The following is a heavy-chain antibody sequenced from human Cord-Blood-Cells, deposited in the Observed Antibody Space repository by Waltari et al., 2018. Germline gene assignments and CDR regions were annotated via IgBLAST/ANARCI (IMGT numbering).Heavy chain of an antibody. D-gene: IGHD6-13*01. Sequence: QVQLVQSGAEVEKPGSSVKVSCKASGVTFSSYAISRVRQAPGQGLEWMGGIIPIFGTANYAQKFQGRVTITADESTSTAYMELSSLRSEDTAVYYCARPLIAAAGTGWFDPWGQGTLVTVSS. CDR1: GVTFSSYA. CDR3: ARPLIAAAGTGWFDP. J-gene: IGHJ5*02. V-gene: IGHV1-69*01. CDR2: IIPIFGTA.